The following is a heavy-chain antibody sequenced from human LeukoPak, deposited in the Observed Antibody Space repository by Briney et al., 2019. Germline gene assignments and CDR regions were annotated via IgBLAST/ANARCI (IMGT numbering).Heavy chain of an antibody. Sequence: ASAKVSCKASGYTLSSYGVNWVRQAPGQGLEWMGWISIYNGDTTYARALQGRVTMTTETSTSTVYMELRGLTYDDTAVYFCASNPRGDSWTFDYWGQGSLVTVSS. V-gene: IGHV1-18*04. CDR3: ASNPRGDSWTFDY. CDR2: ISIYNGDT. J-gene: IGHJ4*02. CDR1: GYTLSSYG. D-gene: IGHD2-21*02.